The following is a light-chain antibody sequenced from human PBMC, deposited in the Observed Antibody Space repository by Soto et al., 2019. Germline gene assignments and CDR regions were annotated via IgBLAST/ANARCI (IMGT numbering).Light chain of an antibody. CDR1: SSNIEGNT. J-gene: IGLJ7*01. V-gene: IGLV1-44*01. Sequence: QSALTQPPSLYGTPGQSVTISCSGSSSNIEGNTVHWYQHLPGTAPKLLIYIDHNRPSGIPDRFSGSKSGTSASLAISGLQSEDEADYYCATWDDDLSAAVFGGGTQLTVL. CDR2: IDH. CDR3: ATWDDDLSAAV.